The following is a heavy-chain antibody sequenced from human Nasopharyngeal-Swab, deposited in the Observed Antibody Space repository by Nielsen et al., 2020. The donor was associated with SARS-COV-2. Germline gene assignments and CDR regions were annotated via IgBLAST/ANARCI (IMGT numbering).Heavy chain of an antibody. D-gene: IGHD6-6*01. CDR3: GRDEQLAYGMDV. V-gene: IGHV3-21*01. Sequence: GESLKISCAASGFTFSSYSMNWVRQAPGKGLEWVSSISSSSSYIYYADSVKGRFTISRDNAKNSLYLQMNGLRAEDTAVYYCGRDEQLAYGMDVWGQGTTVTVSS. CDR1: GFTFSSYS. CDR2: ISSSSSYI. J-gene: IGHJ6*02.